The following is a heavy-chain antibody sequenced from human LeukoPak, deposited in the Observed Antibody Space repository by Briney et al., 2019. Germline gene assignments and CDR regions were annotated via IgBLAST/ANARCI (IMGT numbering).Heavy chain of an antibody. CDR3: ARAVSSWYSYYYYYMDV. J-gene: IGHJ6*03. CDR2: ISSSSSTI. D-gene: IGHD6-13*01. Sequence: PGGSLRLSCAASGFTFSSYSMNWVRQAPGKGLEWVSCISSSSSTIYYADSVKGRFTISRDNAKNSLYLQMNSLRDEDTAVYYCARAVSSWYSYYYYYMDVWGKGTTVTVSS. CDR1: GFTFSSYS. V-gene: IGHV3-48*02.